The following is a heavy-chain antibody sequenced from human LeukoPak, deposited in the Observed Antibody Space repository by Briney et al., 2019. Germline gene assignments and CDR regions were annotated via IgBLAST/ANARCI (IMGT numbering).Heavy chain of an antibody. CDR1: GYTFTSYA. V-gene: IGHV1-2*02. CDR2: INPNSGGT. Sequence: ASVKVSCKASGYTFTSYAMNWVRQAPGQGLEWMGWINPNSGGTNYAQKFQGRVTMTRDTSISTAYMELSRLRSDDTAVYYCARDLSSSRATYYYYYMDVWGKGTTVTISS. D-gene: IGHD6-13*01. J-gene: IGHJ6*03. CDR3: ARDLSSSRATYYYYYMDV.